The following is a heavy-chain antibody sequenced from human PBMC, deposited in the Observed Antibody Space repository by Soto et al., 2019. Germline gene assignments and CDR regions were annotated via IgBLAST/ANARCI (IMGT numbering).Heavy chain of an antibody. D-gene: IGHD3-16*01. CDR2: ISGSGGRS. CDR3: AKAYFVWSSEQPYYFDY. J-gene: IGHJ4*02. V-gene: IGHV3-23*01. Sequence: EVQLLDSGGGLVQPGGSLGLSCATSGFTFSNYAMTWVRQGPGKGLEWVSGISGSGGRSYYADSVKGRFTISRDNSKSTLYLLMNSLRAEDTAVYYCAKAYFVWSSEQPYYFDYWGQGTLVTVSS. CDR1: GFTFSNYA.